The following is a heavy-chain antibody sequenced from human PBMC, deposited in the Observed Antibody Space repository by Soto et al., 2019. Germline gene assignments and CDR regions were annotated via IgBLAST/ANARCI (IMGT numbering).Heavy chain of an antibody. CDR1: GYTFTNYG. J-gene: IGHJ1*01. CDR3: ARGGSSWSAEYYQH. D-gene: IGHD6-13*01. V-gene: IGHV1-18*01. CDR2: ISSYNGNT. Sequence: ASVKVSCKASGYTFTNYGISWVRQAPGQGPEWMGWISSYNGNTKYAQTLQDRVTMTTDTSTSTVYMELRSLRSDDTAVYYCARGGSSWSAEYYQHWGQGTLVTVSS.